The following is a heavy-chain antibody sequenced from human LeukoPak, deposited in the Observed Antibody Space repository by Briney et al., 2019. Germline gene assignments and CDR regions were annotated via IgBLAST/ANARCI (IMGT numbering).Heavy chain of an antibody. D-gene: IGHD3-10*01. J-gene: IGHJ4*02. CDR3: ASHRRSHGSEY. V-gene: IGHV4-34*01. CDR2: INHSGST. CDR1: GGSFSGYY. Sequence: PSETLSLTCAVYGGSFSGYYWSWIRQPPGKGLEWIGEINHSGSTNYNPSLKSRVTISVDTSKNQFSLKLNSVTAADTAVYYCASHRRSHGSEYWGQGTLVTVSS.